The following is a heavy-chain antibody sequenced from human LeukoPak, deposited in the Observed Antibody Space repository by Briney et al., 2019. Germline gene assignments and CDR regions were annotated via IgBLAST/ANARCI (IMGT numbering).Heavy chain of an antibody. Sequence: SCAGSGLTGKSVEMDGRRQAPGKGLEWVSYISSSGSTIYYADSVKGRFTISRDNAKNSLYLQMNSLRAEDTAVYYCARDQDGYSYGSDYYYGMDVWGQGTTVTVSS. CDR3: ARDQDGYSYGSDYYYGMDV. CDR1: GLTGKSVE. D-gene: IGHD5-18*01. J-gene: IGHJ6*02. CDR2: ISSSGSTI. V-gene: IGHV3-48*03.